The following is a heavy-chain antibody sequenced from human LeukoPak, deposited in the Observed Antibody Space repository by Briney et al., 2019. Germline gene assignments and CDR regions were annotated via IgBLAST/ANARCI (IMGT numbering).Heavy chain of an antibody. V-gene: IGHV1-69*13. Sequence: SVKLSCKASGGTFSSYAISWVSRAPGQRLESMGGIIPIFGTANYAQKFQGRVTITADESTSTAYMELSSLRSEDTAVYYCASSLERSSSWYEDYWGQGTLVTVSS. CDR2: IIPIFGTA. J-gene: IGHJ4*02. CDR3: ASSLERSSSWYEDY. D-gene: IGHD6-13*01. CDR1: GGTFSSYA.